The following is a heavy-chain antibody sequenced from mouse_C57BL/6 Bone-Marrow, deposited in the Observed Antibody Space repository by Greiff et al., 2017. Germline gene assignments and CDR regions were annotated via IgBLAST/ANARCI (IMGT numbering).Heavy chain of an antibody. CDR2: INPYNGGT. CDR3: SRGYYDYDGWYFDV. CDR1: GYTFTDYY. V-gene: IGHV1-19*01. D-gene: IGHD2-4*01. J-gene: IGHJ1*03. Sequence: EVKLMESGPVLVKPGASVKMSCKASGYTFTDYYMNWVKQSHGKSLEWIGVINPYNGGTSYNQKFKGKATLTVDKSSSTAYMELNSLTSEDSAVYYSSRGYYDYDGWYFDVWGTGTTVTVSS.